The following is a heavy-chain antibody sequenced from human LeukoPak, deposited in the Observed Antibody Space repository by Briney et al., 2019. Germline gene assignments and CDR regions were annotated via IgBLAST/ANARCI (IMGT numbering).Heavy chain of an antibody. D-gene: IGHD2-8*01. CDR3: VRGFRNGPFDY. CDR1: GFTFDDYG. CDR2: INRNGGST. Sequence: GGSLRLSCEASGFTFDDYGMSWVRQPPGKGLEWVSGINRNGGSTDYADSVKGRFTISRDNAKNSHFLQMNSLRVEDTALYYCVRGFRNGPFDYWGQGALVTVSS. V-gene: IGHV3-20*04. J-gene: IGHJ4*02.